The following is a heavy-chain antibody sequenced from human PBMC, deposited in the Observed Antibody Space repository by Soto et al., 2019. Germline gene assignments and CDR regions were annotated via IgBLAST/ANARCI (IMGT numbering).Heavy chain of an antibody. CDR1: GGSISSYY. D-gene: IGHD6-6*01. V-gene: IGHV4-59*01. J-gene: IGHJ6*03. CDR3: ARILGSSSSEVDYYYYMDV. Sequence: SETLSLTCTVSGGSISSYYWSWIRQPPGKGLEWIGYIYYSGSTNYNPSLKSRVTISVDTSKNQFSLKLSSVTAADTAVYYCARILGSSSSEVDYYYYMDVWGKGTTVTVSS. CDR2: IYYSGST.